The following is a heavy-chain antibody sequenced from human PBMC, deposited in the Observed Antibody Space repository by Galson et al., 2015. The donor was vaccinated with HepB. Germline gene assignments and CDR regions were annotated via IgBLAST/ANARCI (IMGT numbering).Heavy chain of an antibody. J-gene: IGHJ4*02. Sequence: SLRLSCAASGFTFSSYGMHWVRQAPGKGLEWVAVIWYDGSNKYYADSVKGRFTISRDNSKNTLYLQMNSLRAEDTAVYYCARGRYYDSSGNQILDYWGQGTLVTVSS. CDR1: GFTFSSYG. D-gene: IGHD3-22*01. CDR2: IWYDGSNK. V-gene: IGHV3-33*01. CDR3: ARGRYYDSSGNQILDY.